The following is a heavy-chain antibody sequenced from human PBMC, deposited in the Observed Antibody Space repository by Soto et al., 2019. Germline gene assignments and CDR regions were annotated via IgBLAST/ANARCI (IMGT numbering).Heavy chain of an antibody. CDR1: GFTFSGSA. D-gene: IGHD1-26*01. J-gene: IGHJ4*02. Sequence: GGSLRLSCAASGFTFSGSAMHWVRQASGKGLEWVGRIRSKANSYATAYAASVKGRFTISRDDSKNTAYLQMNSLKTEDTAVYYCTRPGWELQDYWGQGTLVTVSS. V-gene: IGHV3-73*01. CDR3: TRPGWELQDY. CDR2: IRSKANSYAT.